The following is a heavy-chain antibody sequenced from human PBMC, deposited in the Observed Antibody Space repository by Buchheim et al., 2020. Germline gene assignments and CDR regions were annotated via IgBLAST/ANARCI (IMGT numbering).Heavy chain of an antibody. CDR2: INHSGST. CDR1: GGSFSGYY. V-gene: IGHV4-34*01. Sequence: QVQLQQWGAGLLKPSETLSLTCAVYGGSFSGYYWSWIRQPPGKGLEWIGEINHSGSTNYNPSLKSRVTISVDTSKNQFSLKLSSVTAADTAVYYCARGRSFVVVPAALYYFDYWGQGT. CDR3: ARGRSFVVVPAALYYFDY. D-gene: IGHD2-2*01. J-gene: IGHJ4*02.